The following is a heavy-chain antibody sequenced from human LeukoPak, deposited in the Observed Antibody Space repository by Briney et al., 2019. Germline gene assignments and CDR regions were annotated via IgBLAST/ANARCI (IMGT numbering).Heavy chain of an antibody. J-gene: IGHJ3*02. CDR2: ISGSGGST. D-gene: IGHD4-23*01. CDR1: GFTFSSYA. Sequence: GXXLRLSCAASGFTFSSYAMSWVRQATGKGVEWVSAISGSGGSTYYGDCVKGGFNIYRDNEKNTVYLKMNSLRAEDTAVYYCATPRWPKNYDAFDIWGQGTMVTVSS. CDR3: ATPRWPKNYDAFDI. V-gene: IGHV3-23*01.